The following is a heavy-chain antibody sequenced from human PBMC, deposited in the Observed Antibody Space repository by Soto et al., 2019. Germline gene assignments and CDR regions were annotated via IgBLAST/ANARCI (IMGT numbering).Heavy chain of an antibody. J-gene: IGHJ4*02. D-gene: IGHD3-10*01. CDR1: GGSISSGDYY. CDR3: ARESGGVFYFDY. CDR2: IYYSGST. V-gene: IGHV4-30-4*01. Sequence: KSSETLSLTCTVSGGSISSGDYYWSWIRQPPGKGLEWIGYIYYSGSTYYNPSLKSRVTISVDTSKNQFSLKLSSVTAADTAVYYCARESGGVFYFDYWGQGTLVTVSS.